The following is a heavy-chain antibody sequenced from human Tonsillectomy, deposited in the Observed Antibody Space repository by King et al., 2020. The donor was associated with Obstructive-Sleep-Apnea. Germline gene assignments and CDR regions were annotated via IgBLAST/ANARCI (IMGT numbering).Heavy chain of an antibody. CDR1: GGSISSYY. J-gene: IGHJ4*02. Sequence: VQLQESGPGLVKPSETLSLTCTVSGGSISSYYWSWIRQPPGKGLEWIGYIYYSGSTNYNPSLKSRVTISVDTSKNQFSLKLSSVTAADTAVYYCARGTTVVTSYFDYWGKGTLVTVSS. CDR3: ARGTTVVTSYFDY. D-gene: IGHD4-23*01. CDR2: IYYSGST. V-gene: IGHV4-59*08.